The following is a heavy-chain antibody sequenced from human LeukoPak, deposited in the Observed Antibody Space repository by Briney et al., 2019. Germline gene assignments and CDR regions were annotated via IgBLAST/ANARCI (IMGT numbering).Heavy chain of an antibody. CDR1: GFTFSSYW. D-gene: IGHD3-3*01. J-gene: IGHJ6*02. CDR2: INHNGNVN. CDR3: ASVLRFLEWFHWGLDV. Sequence: GGSLRLSCAASGFTFSSYWMNWARQAPGKGLEWVASINHNGNVNYYADSVKGRFTISRDNAKNSLYLQMSNLRAEDTAVYYCASVLRFLEWFHWGLDVWGQGTTVTVSS. V-gene: IGHV3-7*03.